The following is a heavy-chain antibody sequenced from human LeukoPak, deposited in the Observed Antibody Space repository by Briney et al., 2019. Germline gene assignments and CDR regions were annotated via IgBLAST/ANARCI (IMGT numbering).Heavy chain of an antibody. D-gene: IGHD3-16*01. Sequence: SDTLSLTCTVSRGSINNQYWSWIRQPAGKGLEWIGRMYTNGESDYNPSLTSRVTMSVDTSKSQFSLKLKSVTAADTAVYYCARGYYGGAVDSWGQGILVIVSS. V-gene: IGHV4-4*07. CDR1: RGSINNQY. J-gene: IGHJ4*02. CDR3: ARGYYGGAVDS. CDR2: MYTNGES.